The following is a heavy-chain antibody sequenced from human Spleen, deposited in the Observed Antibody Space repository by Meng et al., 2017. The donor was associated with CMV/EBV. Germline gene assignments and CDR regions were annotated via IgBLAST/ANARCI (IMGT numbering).Heavy chain of an antibody. J-gene: IGHJ6*02. CDR2: INPNSGGT. CDR1: GYTFTGYY. V-gene: IGHV1-2*02. Sequence: ASVKVSCKASGYTFTGYYIHWVRQAPGQGLEWMGWINPNSGGTNYAQKFQGRVTMTRDTSISTAYMELSGLTSDDTALYYCERDREDDMDVWGQGTTVTVSS. CDR3: ERDREDDMDV.